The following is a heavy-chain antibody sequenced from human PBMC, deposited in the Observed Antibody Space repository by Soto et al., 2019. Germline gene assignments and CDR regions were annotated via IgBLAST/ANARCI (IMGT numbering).Heavy chain of an antibody. Sequence: PGGSLRLSCAASGLTFSSDDMSWVRQAPGKGLEWVSSITSTGASAFHADSVKGRFTVSRDNSKNTLFLQMNSLRAEDTAVYYCARAAQLVPFDYWGQETLVTVSS. CDR2: ITSTGASA. V-gene: IGHV3-23*01. CDR1: GLTFSSDD. D-gene: IGHD6-13*01. CDR3: ARAAQLVPFDY. J-gene: IGHJ4*02.